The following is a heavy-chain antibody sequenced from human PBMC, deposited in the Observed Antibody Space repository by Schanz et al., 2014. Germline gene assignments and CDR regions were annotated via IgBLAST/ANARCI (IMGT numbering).Heavy chain of an antibody. CDR3: ASPSGYSDYGTYFDF. CDR2: ISSSGTTI. V-gene: IGHV3-48*01. J-gene: IGHJ4*02. D-gene: IGHD5-12*01. Sequence: QLVGSGGGLIQPGGSLRLSCTASGFAFSSYSMNWVRQAPGKGLEWVSYISSSGTTIYYADSVKGRFTMSRDNSRNTLYLQMNSLRTEDTAVYYCASPSGYSDYGTYFDFWGQGTLVTVSS. CDR1: GFAFSSYS.